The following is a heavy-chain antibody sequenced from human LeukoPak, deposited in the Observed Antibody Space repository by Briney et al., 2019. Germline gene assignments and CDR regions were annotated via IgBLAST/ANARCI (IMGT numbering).Heavy chain of an antibody. V-gene: IGHV3-74*01. CDR1: GLTFSSYW. Sequence: GGSLRLSCAASGLTFSSYWMHWVRQAPGKGLVWVSRINREGSATQYEDSVKGRFTISRDNAKNTLYLQMNSLRAEDTAVYYCAVYCSGGCYSGLVWGQGTLVTVSS. CDR3: AVYCSGGCYSGLV. CDR2: INREGSAT. D-gene: IGHD2-21*02. J-gene: IGHJ4*02.